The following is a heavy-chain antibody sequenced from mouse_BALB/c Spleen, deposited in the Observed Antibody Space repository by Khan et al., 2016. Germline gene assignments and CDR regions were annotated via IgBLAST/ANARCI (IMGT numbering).Heavy chain of an antibody. D-gene: IGHD2-4*01. J-gene: IGHJ3*01. CDR3: ARSPYDYDVGFAY. CDR1: GFNIKDTY. Sequence: VQLQQSGAELVKPGASVKLSCTASGFNIKDTYMHWVKQRPEQGLEWIGRIDPANGNTKYDPKFQGKAPITADPSSNTAYLQLSSLTSEDTAVYYCARSPYDYDVGFAYWGQGTLVTVSA. CDR2: IDPANGNT. V-gene: IGHV14-3*02.